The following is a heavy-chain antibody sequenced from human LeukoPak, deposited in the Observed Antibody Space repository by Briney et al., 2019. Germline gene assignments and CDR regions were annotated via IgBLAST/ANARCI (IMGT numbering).Heavy chain of an antibody. D-gene: IGHD2-15*01. V-gene: IGHV3-53*01. CDR3: ARDLDCSGGSCQEIGGYY. CDR2: IYSGGST. Sequence: GGSLRLSCAASGFTVSSNYMSWVRQAPGKGLEWVSVIYSGGSTYYADSVKGRFTISRDNSKNTLYLQMNSLRAEDTAVYYCARDLDCSGGSCQEIGGYYWGQGTLVTVSS. J-gene: IGHJ4*02. CDR1: GFTVSSNY.